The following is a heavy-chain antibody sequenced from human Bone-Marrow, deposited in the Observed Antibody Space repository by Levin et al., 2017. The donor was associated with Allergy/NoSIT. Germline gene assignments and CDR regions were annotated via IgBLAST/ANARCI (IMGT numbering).Heavy chain of an antibody. J-gene: IGHJ5*02. V-gene: IGHV4-30-4*01. Sequence: PSETLSLTCTVSGGSISSGDYYWSWIRQPPGKGLEWIGYIYYSGSTYYNPSLKSRVTISVDTSKNQFSLKLSSVTAADTAVYYCARNPGYFDWLFLGSASSPSWGQGTLVTVSS. CDR3: ARNPGYFDWLFLGSASSPS. D-gene: IGHD3-9*01. CDR1: GGSISSGDYY. CDR2: IYYSGST.